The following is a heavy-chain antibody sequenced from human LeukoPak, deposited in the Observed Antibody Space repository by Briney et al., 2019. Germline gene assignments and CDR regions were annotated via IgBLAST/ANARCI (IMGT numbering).Heavy chain of an antibody. V-gene: IGHV4-39*01. J-gene: IGHJ4*02. CDR2: IYYSGST. CDR3: ASPSISSGWYSKDY. Sequence: PAETLSLTCTVSGGSLSSSSYYWGWLRQPPGKGLEWIGSIYYSGSTYYNPSLKSRVTISVDTSKNQFSLKLSSVTAADTAVYYCASPSISSGWYSKDYWGQGTLVTVSS. CDR1: GGSLSSSSYY. D-gene: IGHD6-19*01.